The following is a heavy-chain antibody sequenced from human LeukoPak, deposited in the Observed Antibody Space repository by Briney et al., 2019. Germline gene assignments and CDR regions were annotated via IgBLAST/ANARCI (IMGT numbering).Heavy chain of an antibody. J-gene: IGHJ4*02. CDR3: ATYYDILSGYTFDY. D-gene: IGHD3-9*01. CDR2: IHDTGST. CDR1: GGSISRSNW. V-gene: IGHV4-4*02. Sequence: SGTLSLTCTVSGGSISRSNWWSWVRQPPGKGLEWNGEIHDTGSTNYNPPLKSRVTMSLDKSKNQFSLNLNSVTAADTAVYYCATYYDILSGYTFDYWGQGTLVAVSS.